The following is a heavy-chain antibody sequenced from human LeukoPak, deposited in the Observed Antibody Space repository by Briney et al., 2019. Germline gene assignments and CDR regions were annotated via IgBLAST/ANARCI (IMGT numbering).Heavy chain of an antibody. D-gene: IGHD5-24*01. CDR3: ARDRYWRWLTRRNAFDI. J-gene: IGHJ3*02. CDR2: ISYDGSNK. CDR1: GFTFSSYA. Sequence: GGSLRLPCAASGFTFSSYAMHWVRQAPGKGLEWVAIISYDGSNKYYADSVKGRFTISRDNAKNSLYLQMNSLRAEDTALYYCARDRYWRWLTRRNAFDIWGQGTMVTVSS. V-gene: IGHV3-30*04.